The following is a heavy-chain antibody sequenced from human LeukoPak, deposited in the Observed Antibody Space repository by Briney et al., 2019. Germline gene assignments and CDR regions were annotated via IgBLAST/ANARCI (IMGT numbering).Heavy chain of an antibody. CDR1: GYSFTSYW. V-gene: IGHV5-51*01. CDR2: IYPGDSDT. CDR3: ARQGYSSSYNWFDP. D-gene: IGHD6-6*01. Sequence: GESLQISCKGSGYSFTSYWIGWVRQLPGKGLEWMGIIYPGDSDTRYSPSFQGQVTISADKSISTAYLQWSSLKASDTAIYYCARQGYSSSYNWFDPWGQGTLVTVSS. J-gene: IGHJ5*02.